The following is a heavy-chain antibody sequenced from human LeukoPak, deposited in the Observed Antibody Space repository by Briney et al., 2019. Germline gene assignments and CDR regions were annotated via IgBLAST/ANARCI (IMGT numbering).Heavy chain of an antibody. CDR1: GFTFSSYA. Sequence: PGGSLRLSCAASGFTFSSYAMSWVRQAPGKGLEWVSAISGSGGSTYHADSVKGRFTISRANCKNTLYLQMNIPTAEDTAVYYCAKGVQASSGWPIDYWGQGTLVTVSS. J-gene: IGHJ4*02. CDR2: ISGSGGST. V-gene: IGHV3-23*01. D-gene: IGHD6-19*01. CDR3: AKGVQASSGWPIDY.